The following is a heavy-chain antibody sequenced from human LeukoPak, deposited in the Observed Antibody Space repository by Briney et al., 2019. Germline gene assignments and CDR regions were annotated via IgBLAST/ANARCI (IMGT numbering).Heavy chain of an antibody. CDR3: ARGRKRLIVAGSVDY. V-gene: IGHV3-21*01. J-gene: IGHJ4*02. CDR2: ISSSSSYI. Sequence: GGSLRLSCAASGFTFSSYSMNWVRQAPGKGLEWVASISSSSSYIYYADSVKGRFTISRDNAKNSLYLQMNSLRAEDTAVYYCARGRKRLIVAGSVDYWGQGTLVTVSS. CDR1: GFTFSSYS. D-gene: IGHD6-19*01.